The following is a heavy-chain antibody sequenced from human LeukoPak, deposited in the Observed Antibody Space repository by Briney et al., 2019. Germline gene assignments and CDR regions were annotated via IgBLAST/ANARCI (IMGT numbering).Heavy chain of an antibody. CDR1: GGTFSSYA. CDR2: IIPIFGTA. J-gene: IGHJ4*02. CDR3: ARDVGAPPYYFDY. D-gene: IGHD1-26*01. V-gene: IGHV1-69*01. Sequence: GSSVKVSCKASGGTFSSYAISWVRQAPGQGLEWMGGIIPIFGTANYAQKLQGRVPITADESTSTAYMELSSLRSEDTAVYYCARDVGAPPYYFDYWGQGTLVTVSS.